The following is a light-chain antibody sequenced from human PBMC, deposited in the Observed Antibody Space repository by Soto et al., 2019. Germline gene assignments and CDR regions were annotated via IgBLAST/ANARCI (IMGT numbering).Light chain of an antibody. J-gene: IGLJ3*02. Sequence: QSVLTQPPSASGTPGQRVTISCSGSSSNIGSNYVYWYQQLPGTAPKLLIYSNNQRPSGVPDRFSGSKSGTSASLAISGLRSEDEADYYCQSFDNSLSGSVFGGGTKVTVL. CDR3: QSFDNSLSGSV. CDR1: SSNIGSNY. CDR2: SNN. V-gene: IGLV1-47*02.